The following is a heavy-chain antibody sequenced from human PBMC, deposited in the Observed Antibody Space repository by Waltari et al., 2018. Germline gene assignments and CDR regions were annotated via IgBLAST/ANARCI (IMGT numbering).Heavy chain of an antibody. CDR2: ISADNGNT. J-gene: IGHJ4*02. CDR1: GYTFTSYG. Sequence: QVQLVQSGAEVKKPGASVKVSCKASGYTFTSYGISWVRPATGQGLEWMGWISADNGNTNYAQKLQGRVTMTTETSTSTAYMELRILRSDDTAVYYCARDENYSSGLGWGQGTLVTVSS. D-gene: IGHD6-19*01. CDR3: ARDENYSSGLG. V-gene: IGHV1-18*04.